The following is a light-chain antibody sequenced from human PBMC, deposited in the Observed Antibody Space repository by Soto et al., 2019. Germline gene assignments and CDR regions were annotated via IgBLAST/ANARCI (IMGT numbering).Light chain of an antibody. CDR2: DVT. CDR1: SSDVGGYNY. CDR3: CSYTTSNTRQIV. V-gene: IGLV2-14*01. J-gene: IGLJ1*01. Sequence: SALTRPAYVSMSPGQSITITKNGTSSDVGGYNYVSWYQQQPGKAPKFMIYDVTNRPSGVSNRFSGSKSGNTASLTISGLQAEDEADYYCCSYTTSNTRQIVFGTGTKVTVL.